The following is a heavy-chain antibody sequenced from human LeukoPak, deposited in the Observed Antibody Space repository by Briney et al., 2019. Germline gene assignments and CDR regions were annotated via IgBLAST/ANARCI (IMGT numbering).Heavy chain of an antibody. CDR3: AKGSYDSSGYYNFDY. J-gene: IGHJ4*02. V-gene: IGHV3-9*03. CDR2: ISWNSGSI. Sequence: PGRSLRLSCAASGFTFDDYAMRWVRQAPGKGLEWVSGISWNSGSIGYADSVKGRFTISRDNAKNSLYLQMNSLRAEDMALYYCAKGSYDSSGYYNFDYWGQGTLVTVSS. D-gene: IGHD3-22*01. CDR1: GFTFDDYA.